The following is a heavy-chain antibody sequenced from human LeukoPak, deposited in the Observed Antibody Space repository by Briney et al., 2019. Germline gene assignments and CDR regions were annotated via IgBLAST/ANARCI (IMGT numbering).Heavy chain of an antibody. CDR1: GGSISSYY. CDR3: ARGGYGRGGGFDP. CDR2: IYYSGRT. D-gene: IGHD5-18*01. V-gene: IGHV4-59*12. J-gene: IGHJ5*02. Sequence: SETLSLTCTVSGGSISSYYWNWIRQPPGKGLEWIGYIYYSGRTNYNPSLKGRVTISVDTSKNQFSLKLSSVTAADTAVYYCARGGYGRGGGFDPWGQGTLVTVSS.